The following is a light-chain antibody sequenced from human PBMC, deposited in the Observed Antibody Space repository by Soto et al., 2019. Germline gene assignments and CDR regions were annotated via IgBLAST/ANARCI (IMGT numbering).Light chain of an antibody. CDR3: QQYNSYPT. V-gene: IGKV1-5*01. CDR2: DAS. J-gene: IGKJ1*01. Sequence: DIQMTQSPSTLSASVGDRVTITCRASQSISSWLAWYQQKPGKAPKLLIYDASSLESGVPSRFSGSGSGTEFTLTISSLQPDDFATYYCQQYNSYPTFGQGTKAEIQ. CDR1: QSISSW.